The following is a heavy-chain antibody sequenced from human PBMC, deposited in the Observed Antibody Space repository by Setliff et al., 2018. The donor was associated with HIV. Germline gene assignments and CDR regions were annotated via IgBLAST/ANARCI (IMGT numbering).Heavy chain of an antibody. CDR2: IHHGGTT. V-gene: IGHV4-4*02. J-gene: IGHJ3*02. D-gene: IGHD4-17*01. Sequence: PSETLSLTCAVSGDSISSSNWWNWVRQPPGKGLEWIGEIHHGGTTNYNPSLKSRLSILLDKSNNQLSLKVTSVTAADTAAYYCARDTNYGDNIWAFDMWGQGTKVTVSS. CDR1: GDSISSSNW. CDR3: ARDTNYGDNIWAFDM.